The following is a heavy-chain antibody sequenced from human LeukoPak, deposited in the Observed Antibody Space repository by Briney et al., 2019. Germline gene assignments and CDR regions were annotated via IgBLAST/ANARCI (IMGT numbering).Heavy chain of an antibody. CDR2: IYTSGST. J-gene: IGHJ5*02. CDR3: ARSRSQITIFGVAPNWFDP. V-gene: IGHV4-4*07. Sequence: PSETLSLTCTVSGGSISSYYWSWIRQPAGKGLEWIGRIYTSGSTNYNPSLKSRVTMSVDTSKNQFSLKLSSVTAADTAVYYCARSRSQITIFGVAPNWFDPWGQGTLVTVSS. D-gene: IGHD3-3*01. CDR1: GGSISSYY.